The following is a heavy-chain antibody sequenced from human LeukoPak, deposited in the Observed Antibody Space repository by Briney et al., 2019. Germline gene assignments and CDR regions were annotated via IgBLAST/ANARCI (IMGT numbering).Heavy chain of an antibody. Sequence: PGRSRRLACAASGFTSTTFALHCVRQAPGKGLGWVAVISSGGTNKYYADSVKGRFTISRDNSKNTLYLQVHSLRAEDTAVYYCAKSGIAAAGTGDLYFDYWGQGTLVTVSS. CDR3: AKSGIAAAGTGDLYFDY. J-gene: IGHJ4*02. CDR1: GFTSTTFA. CDR2: ISSGGTNK. V-gene: IGHV3-30-3*02. D-gene: IGHD6-13*01.